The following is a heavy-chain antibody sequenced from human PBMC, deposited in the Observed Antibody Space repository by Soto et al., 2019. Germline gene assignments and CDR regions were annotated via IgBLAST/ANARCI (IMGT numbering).Heavy chain of an antibody. Sequence: PGGSLRLSCAASGFTFSIYWMHWVRQAPGKGPVWVSRIDNAGSSARYADSVKGRFTISRDNAKNTVYLQMNSLRADDTAVYYCVRSHCAGGTSYAGFDPWAQRTPVTVSS. V-gene: IGHV3-74*01. CDR1: GFTFSIYW. J-gene: IGHJ5*02. D-gene: IGHD1-7*01. CDR2: IDNAGSSA. CDR3: VRSHCAGGTSYAGFDP.